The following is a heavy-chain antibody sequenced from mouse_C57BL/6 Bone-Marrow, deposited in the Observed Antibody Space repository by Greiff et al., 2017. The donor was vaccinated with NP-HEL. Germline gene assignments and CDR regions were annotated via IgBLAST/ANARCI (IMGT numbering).Heavy chain of an antibody. CDR2: ISDGGSYT. CDR1: GFTFCSYA. J-gene: IGHJ2*01. D-gene: IGHD1-1*01. CDR3: ARGPLYGSTYFDY. V-gene: IGHV5-4*03. Sequence: VMLVESGGGLVKPGGSLKLSCAASGFTFCSYAMSWVRQTPEKRLEWVATISDGGSYTYYPDNVKGRFTISRDNAKNNLYLQMSHLKSEDTAMYYCARGPLYGSTYFDYWGQGTTLTVSS.